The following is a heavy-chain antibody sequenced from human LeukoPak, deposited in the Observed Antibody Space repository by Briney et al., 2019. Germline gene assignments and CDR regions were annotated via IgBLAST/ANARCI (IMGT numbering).Heavy chain of an antibody. J-gene: IGHJ4*02. V-gene: IGHV4-4*02. CDR3: AREGGFYRPLDY. D-gene: IGHD6-25*01. Sequence: PSETLSLTCVVSGGXVSSTSWWTWIRQPPGKGLEWIGEVHLDGRTNFNPSLKSRLTMSVDLSENHVSLKLTSVTAADTAVYYCAREGGFYRPLDYSGQGTLVTVSS. CDR2: VHLDGRT. CDR1: GGXVSSTSW.